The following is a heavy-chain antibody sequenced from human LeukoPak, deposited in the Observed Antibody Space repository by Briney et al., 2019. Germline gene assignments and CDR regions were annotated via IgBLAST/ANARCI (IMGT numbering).Heavy chain of an antibody. Sequence: GGSLRLSCAASGFAFRNVWMSWVRQAPGKGLDWVGRIKSKTDGGATDYAAPVKGRFTISRDDSQNTLNLQANSLKTEDTAVYYCTPSIAVAGSLDYSGQGNLVTVSS. V-gene: IGHV3-15*01. CDR1: GFAFRNVW. J-gene: IGHJ4*02. CDR2: IKSKTDGGAT. CDR3: TPSIAVAGSLDY. D-gene: IGHD6-19*01.